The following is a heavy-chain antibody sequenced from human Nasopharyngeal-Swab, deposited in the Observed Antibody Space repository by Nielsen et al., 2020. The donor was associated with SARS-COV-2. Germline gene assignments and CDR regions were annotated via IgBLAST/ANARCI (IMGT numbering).Heavy chain of an antibody. CDR3: ARDSLWFRELTFDY. V-gene: IGHV3-48*02. J-gene: IGHJ4*02. CDR2: ISSSSSTI. D-gene: IGHD3-10*01. Sequence: ARQMPGKGLGWVSYISSSSSTINYADSVKGRFTISRDNAKNSLYLQMNSLRDDDTAVYYCARDSLWFRELTFDYWGQGTLVTVSS.